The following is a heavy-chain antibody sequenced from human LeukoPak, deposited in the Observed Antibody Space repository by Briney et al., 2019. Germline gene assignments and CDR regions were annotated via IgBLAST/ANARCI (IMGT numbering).Heavy chain of an antibody. CDR2: IYTSGST. J-gene: IGHJ4*02. D-gene: IGHD3-10*01. CDR1: GGSISSGNYY. CDR3: ARDRYASGSYGY. Sequence: NPSETLSLTCTVSGGSISSGNYYWSWIRQPAGKGLEWIGRIYTSGSTKYNPSLKSRVSISVDTSKNQFSLKLSSVTAADTAAYYCARDRYASGSYGYWGQGTLVTVSS. V-gene: IGHV4-61*02.